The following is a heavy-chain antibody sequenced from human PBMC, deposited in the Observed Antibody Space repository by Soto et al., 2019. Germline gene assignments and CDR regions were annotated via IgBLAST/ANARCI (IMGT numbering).Heavy chain of an antibody. CDR2: FYYSGST. J-gene: IGHJ6*02. Sequence: SPPRTLTRTFSGGSNSSSSSYWRWIRQPPGKGVELFGSFYYSGSTYYNPYLKGRVTISVDTSKNQFSLKLSSVTAADTAVYYCAIIPYDILTGYYGMDVWVQGTTVT. CDR3: AIIPYDILTGYYGMDV. D-gene: IGHD3-9*01. V-gene: IGHV4-39*01. CDR1: GGSNSSSSSY.